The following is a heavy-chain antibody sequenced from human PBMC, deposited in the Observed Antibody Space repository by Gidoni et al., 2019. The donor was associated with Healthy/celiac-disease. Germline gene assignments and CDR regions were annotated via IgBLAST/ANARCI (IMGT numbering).Heavy chain of an antibody. J-gene: IGHJ6*02. CDR2: IIPIFGTA. CDR1: NFSSYA. Sequence: NFSSYAISWVRQAPGQGLEWMGGIIPIFGTANYAQKFQGRVTITADEATSTAYMELSSLRSEDTAVYYCAIPYSSSWYWSDDRMGYYYYGMDVWGQGTTVTGSS. D-gene: IGHD6-13*01. CDR3: AIPYSSSWYWSDDRMGYYYYGMDV. V-gene: IGHV1-69*01.